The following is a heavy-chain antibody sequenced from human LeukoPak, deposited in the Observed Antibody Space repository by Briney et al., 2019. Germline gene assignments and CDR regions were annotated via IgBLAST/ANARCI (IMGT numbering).Heavy chain of an antibody. J-gene: IGHJ4*02. CDR1: GFSFSTSG. CDR2: VSGSGGST. CDR3: AKSSEGNDY. D-gene: IGHD3-3*01. V-gene: IGHV3-23*01. Sequence: GGSLRLSCTASGFSFSTSGMHWLRQATGKGLEWVSAVSGSGGSTYYADSVKGRFTISRDNSKNTLYLQMNSLRAEDTAVYYCAKSSEGNDYWGQGTLVTVSS.